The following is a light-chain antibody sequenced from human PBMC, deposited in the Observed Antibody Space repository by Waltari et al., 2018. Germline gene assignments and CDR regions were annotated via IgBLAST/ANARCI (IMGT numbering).Light chain of an antibody. CDR2: SSN. CDR3: APWDDSLSGPV. Sequence: YQKVPGTAPKLLIHSSNERPSGVPDQFSGSKSGTSASLSIRGLLSEDEGGYYCAPWDDSLSGPVFGGGTRLTVL. V-gene: IGLV1-44*01. J-gene: IGLJ3*02.